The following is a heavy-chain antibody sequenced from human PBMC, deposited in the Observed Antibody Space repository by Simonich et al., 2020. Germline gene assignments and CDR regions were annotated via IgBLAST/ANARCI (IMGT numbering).Heavy chain of an antibody. J-gene: IGHJ2*01. CDR1: GYTFTGYY. CDR2: SNHNRGGT. Sequence: QVQLVQSGAEVKKPGASVKVSCKASGYTFTGYYMPWVRQAPGQGLEWMGRSNHNRGGTKGARKFQGRVTMTRDTAISTAYMELGRLRSDDTAGYYCARDGGNCSGGSCYWYFDLWAVAPWSLSPQ. D-gene: IGHD2-15*01. CDR3: ARDGGNCSGGSCYWYFDL. V-gene: IGHV1-2*06.